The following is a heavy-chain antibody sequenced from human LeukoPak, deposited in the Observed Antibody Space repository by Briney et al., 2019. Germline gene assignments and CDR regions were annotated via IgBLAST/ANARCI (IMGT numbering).Heavy chain of an antibody. CDR3: AGQCSGGSCYGFSSGSFDY. Sequence: SVKVSCKASGGTFSSYAISWVRHAPGQGLEWMGGIIPIFGTANYAQKFQGRVTITADESTSTAYMELSSLRSEDAAVYYCAGQCSGGSCYGFSSGSFDYWGQGTLVTVSS. V-gene: IGHV1-69*13. D-gene: IGHD2-15*01. J-gene: IGHJ4*02. CDR1: GGTFSSYA. CDR2: IIPIFGTA.